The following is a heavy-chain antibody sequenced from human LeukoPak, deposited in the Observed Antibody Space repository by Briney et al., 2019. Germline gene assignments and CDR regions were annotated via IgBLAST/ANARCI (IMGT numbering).Heavy chain of an antibody. CDR2: ISSNGGST. CDR1: GFTFSSYA. Sequence: GRSLRLSCSASGFTFSSYAMHWVRQAPGKGLEYVSDISSNGGSTYYADSVKGRFTISRDNSKNTLYLQMSSLRAEDTAVYYYVNGYSRSRFDYWGQGTLVTVSS. V-gene: IGHV3-64D*06. J-gene: IGHJ4*02. D-gene: IGHD6-6*01. CDR3: VNGYSRSRFDY.